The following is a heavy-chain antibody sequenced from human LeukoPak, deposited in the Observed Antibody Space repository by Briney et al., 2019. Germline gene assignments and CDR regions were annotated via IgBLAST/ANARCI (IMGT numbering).Heavy chain of an antibody. CDR1: GGTFSSYA. Sequence: SVKVSCTASGGTFSSYAISWVRQAPGQGLEWMGSIIAILGIANYAQKFQGRVTITADKSTSTAYMELSSLRSEDTAVYYCASPYYYGSGSPYYYYGMDVWGQGTTVTVSS. CDR2: IIAILGIA. V-gene: IGHV1-69*04. CDR3: ASPYYYGSGSPYYYYGMDV. J-gene: IGHJ6*02. D-gene: IGHD3-10*01.